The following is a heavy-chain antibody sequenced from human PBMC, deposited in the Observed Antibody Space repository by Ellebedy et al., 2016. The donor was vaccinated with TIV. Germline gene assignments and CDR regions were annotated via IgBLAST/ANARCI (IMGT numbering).Heavy chain of an antibody. CDR2: INPNSGGT. J-gene: IGHJ4*02. V-gene: IGHV1-2*02. Sequence: ASVKVSCXASGYTFTGYYMHWVRQAPGQGLEWMGWINPNSGGTNYAQKFQGRVTMTRDTSISTAYMELSRLRSDDTAVYYCARGNPYDFWSGYPEGDFDYWGQGTLVTVS. CDR1: GYTFTGYY. CDR3: ARGNPYDFWSGYPEGDFDY. D-gene: IGHD3-3*01.